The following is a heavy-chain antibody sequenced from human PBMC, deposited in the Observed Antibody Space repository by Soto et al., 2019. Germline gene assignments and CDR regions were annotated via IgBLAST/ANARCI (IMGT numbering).Heavy chain of an antibody. CDR2: IIPIFGTP. J-gene: IGHJ3*02. V-gene: IGHV1-69*18. CDR1: GGNFNTYP. Sequence: QVQLEQSGAEVKRPGSSVKVSCKTSGGNFNTYPISWVRQAPGHRLEWMGKIIPIFGTPDYAQKFQGRVTINADEATTTVYMELRSLKSDASAVYYCARDSRLWGSTGWKRENLFDIWGQGTMVTVSS. D-gene: IGHD3-16*01. CDR3: ARDSRLWGSTGWKRENLFDI.